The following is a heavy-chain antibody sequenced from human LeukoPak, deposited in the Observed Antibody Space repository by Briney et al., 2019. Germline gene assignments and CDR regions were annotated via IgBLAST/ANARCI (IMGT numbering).Heavy chain of an antibody. Sequence: ASVKVSCKXSGYTFTGYYMHWVRQAPGQGLEWMGRINPNSGGTNYAQKFQGRVTMTRDTSISTAYMELSRLRSDDTAVYYCARGPPYYYDSSGYPYWGQGTLVTVSS. D-gene: IGHD3-22*01. J-gene: IGHJ4*02. CDR3: ARGPPYYYDSSGYPY. CDR2: INPNSGGT. CDR1: GYTFTGYY. V-gene: IGHV1-2*06.